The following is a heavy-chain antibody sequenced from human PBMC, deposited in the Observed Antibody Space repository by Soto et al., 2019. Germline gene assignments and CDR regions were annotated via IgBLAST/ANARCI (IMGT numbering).Heavy chain of an antibody. CDR1: GGSISSGDYY. J-gene: IGHJ6*02. D-gene: IGHD4-17*01. CDR2: IYYSGST. CDR3: GRDRMTTVTMYYYCYYGMDV. Sequence: SETLSLTCTVSGGSISSGDYYWSWIRQPPGKGLEWTGYIYYSGSTYYNPSLKSRVTISVDTSKNQFSLKLSSPTAADTAVYYCGRDRMTTVTMYYYCYYGMDVWGQGTTVTVSS. V-gene: IGHV4-30-4*01.